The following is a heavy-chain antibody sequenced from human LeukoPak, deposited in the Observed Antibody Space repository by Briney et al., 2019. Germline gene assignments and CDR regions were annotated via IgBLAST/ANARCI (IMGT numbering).Heavy chain of an antibody. D-gene: IGHD2-8*02. CDR3: VRGLPGGFGI. J-gene: IGHJ3*02. CDR1: GFTFRSYD. CDR2: IHTTGDT. Sequence: GGSLRLSCAAAGFTFRSYDMDWVGQATGKGLEWVSGIHTTGDTYYPDSVKGRFTISRENAKNSFYLQMNSLRAGDTAVYYCVRGLPGGFGIWGQGTMVTVSS. V-gene: IGHV3-13*01.